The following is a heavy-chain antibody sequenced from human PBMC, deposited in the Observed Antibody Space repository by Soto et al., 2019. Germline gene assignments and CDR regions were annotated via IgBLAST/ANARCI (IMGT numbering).Heavy chain of an antibody. J-gene: IGHJ4*02. CDR1: GFTFSSYW. Sequence: GGSLRLSCAASGFTFSSYWMSWVRQAPGKGLEWVANIKQDGSEKYYVDSVKGRFTISRDNAKNSLYLQMNSLRAEDTAVYYCAREGYRFGELLPYYFDYWGQGTLVTVSS. CDR2: IKQDGSEK. D-gene: IGHD3-10*01. V-gene: IGHV3-7*01. CDR3: AREGYRFGELLPYYFDY.